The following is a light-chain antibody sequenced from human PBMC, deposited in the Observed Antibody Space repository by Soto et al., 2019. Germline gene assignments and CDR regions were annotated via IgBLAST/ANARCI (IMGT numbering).Light chain of an antibody. V-gene: IGLV1-44*01. Sequence: QSVLTQPPSASGTPGQRVTISCSGSSSNIGSNTVNWYQQLPGTAPKLLIYSNNQRPSGVPDRFSGSKSGTSPSLAISGLQSEDEADYYCAAWDDSLNGVVFGGGTTVTVL. J-gene: IGLJ2*01. CDR3: AAWDDSLNGVV. CDR1: SSNIGSNT. CDR2: SNN.